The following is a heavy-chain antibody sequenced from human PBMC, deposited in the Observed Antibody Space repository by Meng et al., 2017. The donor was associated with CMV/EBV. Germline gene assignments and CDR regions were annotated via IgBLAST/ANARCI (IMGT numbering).Heavy chain of an antibody. V-gene: IGHV4-34*01. CDR1: GGSFSGYY. CDR3: ARGGNWFDP. CDR2: INHSGST. Sequence: GPLQQGGAGLLKPSETLSLTCAVYGGSFSGYYWSSIRQPPGKGLEWIGEINHSGSTNYNPSLKSRVTISVDTSKNQCSRMLSSVTAADTAVYYCARGGNWFDPWGQGTLVTVSS. J-gene: IGHJ5*02.